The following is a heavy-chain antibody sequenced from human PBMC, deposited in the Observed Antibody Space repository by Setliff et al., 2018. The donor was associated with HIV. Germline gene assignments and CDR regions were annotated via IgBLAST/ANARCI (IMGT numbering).Heavy chain of an antibody. CDR2: INPSSGST. CDR1: GYTFTSYY. V-gene: IGHV1-46*01. CDR3: AGDPAPSSSASYFQH. D-gene: IGHD6-6*01. Sequence: ASVKVSCKASGYTFTSYYMHWVRHAPGQGLEWMGIINPSSGSTTYAQKFQGRVAMTRDTSTSTVYMELSSLRSEDTAVYYCAGDPAPSSSASYFQHWGQGTPVTVSS. J-gene: IGHJ1*01.